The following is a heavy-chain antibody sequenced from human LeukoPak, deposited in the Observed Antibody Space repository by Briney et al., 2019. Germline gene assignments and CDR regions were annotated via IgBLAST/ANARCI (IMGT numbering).Heavy chain of an antibody. CDR1: GFTFSSYS. CDR2: ISSSSSYI. Sequence: PGGSLRLSCAASGFTFSSYSMNWVRQAPGKGLEWVSSISSSSSYIYYADSVKGRFTISRDNAKNSLYLQMNSLRAEDTAVYYCARHISEGELRGFDYWGQGTLVTVSS. CDR3: ARHISEGELRGFDY. D-gene: IGHD1-26*01. V-gene: IGHV3-21*01. J-gene: IGHJ4*02.